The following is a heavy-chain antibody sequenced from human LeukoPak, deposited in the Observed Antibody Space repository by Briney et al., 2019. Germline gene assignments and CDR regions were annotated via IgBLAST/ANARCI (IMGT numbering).Heavy chain of an antibody. V-gene: IGHV4-30-2*01. CDR2: IYHSGST. D-gene: IGHD3-22*01. Sequence: PSQSLSLTCTVSGGSISSGGYYWSWIRQPPGKGLEWIGYIYHSGSTYYNPSLKSRVTISVDRSKTQFSLKLSSVTAADTAVYYCARGRRVPRVYYDSSGFPYYFDYWGQGTLVTVSS. CDR1: GGSISSGGYY. J-gene: IGHJ4*02. CDR3: ARGRRVPRVYYDSSGFPYYFDY.